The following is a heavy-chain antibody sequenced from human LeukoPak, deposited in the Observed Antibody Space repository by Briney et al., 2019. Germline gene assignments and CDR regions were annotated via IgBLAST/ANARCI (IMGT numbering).Heavy chain of an antibody. CDR2: IGTAGDT. V-gene: IGHV3-13*01. CDR3: ARGLRTGAFDI. J-gene: IGHJ3*02. CDR1: GFTFSSYD. D-gene: IGHD5/OR15-5a*01. Sequence: TGGSLRLSCAASGFTFSSYDMHWVRQATGKGREWVSAIGTAGDTYYPGSVKGRFTISRENAKNSLYLQMNSLRAGDTAVYYCARGLRTGAFDIWGQGTMVTVSS.